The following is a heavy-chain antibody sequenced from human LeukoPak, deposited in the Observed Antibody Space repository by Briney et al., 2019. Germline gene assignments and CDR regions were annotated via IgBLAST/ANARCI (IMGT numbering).Heavy chain of an antibody. D-gene: IGHD3-22*01. Sequence: SETLSLTCTVSGGSISSSSYYWGWIRQPPGKGLEWIGSIYYSGSTYYNPSLKSRVTISVDTSKNQFSLKLSSVTAADTAVYYCARDPQWAYYDSSGHAFDIWGQGTMVTVSS. CDR1: GGSISSSSYY. CDR3: ARDPQWAYYDSSGHAFDI. CDR2: IYYSGST. V-gene: IGHV4-39*07. J-gene: IGHJ3*02.